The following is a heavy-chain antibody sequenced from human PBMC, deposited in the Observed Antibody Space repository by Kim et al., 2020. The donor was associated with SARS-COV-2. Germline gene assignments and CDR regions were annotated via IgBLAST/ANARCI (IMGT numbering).Heavy chain of an antibody. D-gene: IGHD3-22*01. Sequence: SETLSLTCTVSGGSISSYYWSWIRQPPGKGLEWIGYIYYSGSTNYNPSLKSRVTISVDTSKNQFSLKLSSVNAADTAVYYCARDQDRAFDIWGQGTMVTVSS. CDR3: ARDQDRAFDI. J-gene: IGHJ3*02. CDR2: IYYSGST. V-gene: IGHV4-59*13. CDR1: GGSISSYY.